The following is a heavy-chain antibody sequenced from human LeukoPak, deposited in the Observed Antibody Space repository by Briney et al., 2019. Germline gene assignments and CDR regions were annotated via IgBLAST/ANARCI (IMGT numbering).Heavy chain of an antibody. CDR1: GGSISSYC. CDR3: ARRTVVTQWYFDY. V-gene: IGHV4-59*01. D-gene: IGHD4-23*01. J-gene: IGHJ4*02. CDR2: FYSGST. Sequence: PSETLSLTCTVSGGSISSYCWSWIRQPPGKGLEWIGYFYSGSTSYNPSLKSRVAISVDTSKNQFSLKLYSVTAADTAVYYCARRTVVTQWYFDYWGQGTLVTVSS.